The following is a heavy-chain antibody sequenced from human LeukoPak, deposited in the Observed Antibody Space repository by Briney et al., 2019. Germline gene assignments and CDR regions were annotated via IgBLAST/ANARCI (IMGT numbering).Heavy chain of an antibody. CDR2: VYYTGST. CDR1: GGSISTYY. V-gene: IGHV4-59*01. J-gene: IGHJ3*01. Sequence: SGTLSLTCTVSGGSISTYYWSWIRQPPGKGLEWIGYVYYTGSTNNNPSVKSRVTISVDTSKNQFSLRLTFVTAADTAVYYCTREGLANAFDVWGQGTMVTVSS. D-gene: IGHD6-19*01. CDR3: TREGLANAFDV.